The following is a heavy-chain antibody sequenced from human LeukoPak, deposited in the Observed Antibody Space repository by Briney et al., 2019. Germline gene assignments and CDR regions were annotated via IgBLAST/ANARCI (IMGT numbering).Heavy chain of an antibody. Sequence: PGGSLRLSCAASGFTFSSYAMSWVRQAPGKGLEWVSAISGSGGSTCYADSVKGRFTISRDNSKNTLYLQMNSLRAEDTAVYYCAKLHDSSGYYHYFFDYRGQGTLVTVSS. CDR3: AKLHDSSGYYHYFFDY. D-gene: IGHD3-22*01. CDR2: ISGSGGST. J-gene: IGHJ4*02. CDR1: GFTFSSYA. V-gene: IGHV3-23*01.